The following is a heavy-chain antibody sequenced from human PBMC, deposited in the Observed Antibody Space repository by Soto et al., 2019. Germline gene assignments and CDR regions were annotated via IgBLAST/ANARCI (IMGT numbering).Heavy chain of an antibody. Sequence: QVQLVESGGGVVQPGRSLRLSCAASGFTFSSYAMHWVRQAPGKGLEWVAVISYDGSNKYYADSVKGRFTISRDNSKNTLYLQRNSLRAEDTAVYYCARGNRGDIVVVVHDTTFDYWGQGTLVTVSS. CDR3: ARGNRGDIVVVVHDTTFDY. CDR1: GFTFSSYA. V-gene: IGHV3-30-3*01. CDR2: ISYDGSNK. D-gene: IGHD2-15*01. J-gene: IGHJ4*02.